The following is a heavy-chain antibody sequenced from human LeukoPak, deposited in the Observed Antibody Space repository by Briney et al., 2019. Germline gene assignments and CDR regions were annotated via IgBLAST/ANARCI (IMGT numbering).Heavy chain of an antibody. J-gene: IGHJ4*02. CDR1: GSAFISDG. V-gene: IGHV3-30*02. D-gene: IGHD1-26*01. CDR3: AKDRAVLGGATSMDY. CDR2: TRYDGSNK. Sequence: GGSLRPSCAAHGSAFISDGMQEVGQAPGKGPEQQAFTRYDGSNKYYADSVKGRFTISRDNSKNTLYLQMNSLRAEDTAVYYCAKDRAVLGGATSMDYWGQGTLVTVSS.